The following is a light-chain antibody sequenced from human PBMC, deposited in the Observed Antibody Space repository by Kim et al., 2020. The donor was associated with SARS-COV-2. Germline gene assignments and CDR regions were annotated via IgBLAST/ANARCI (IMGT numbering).Light chain of an antibody. CDR1: QGISSY. CDR3: QQYYSDPLP. V-gene: IGKV1-8*01. J-gene: IGKJ1*01. CDR2: AAS. Sequence: AIRMTQSPSSFSASTGDRVTITCRASQGISSYLAWYQQKPGKAPKLLIYAASTLQSGVPSRFSGSGSGTDFTLTISCLQSEDFATYYCQQYYSDPLPFGQRNRGEIK.